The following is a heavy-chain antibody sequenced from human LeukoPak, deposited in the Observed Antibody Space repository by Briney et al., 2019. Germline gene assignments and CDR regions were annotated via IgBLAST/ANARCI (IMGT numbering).Heavy chain of an antibody. J-gene: IGHJ5*02. D-gene: IGHD3-3*01. CDR3: ARGVADFWSGYYSWFDP. CDR2: MNPNSGDS. Sequence: ASVKVSCKASGYTFTNYDINWVRQATGQGLEWMGWMNPNSGDSGYAQKFQGRVTITRNTSISTAYMELSSLRSEDTAVYYCARGVADFWSGYYSWFDPWGQGTLVTVSS. V-gene: IGHV1-8*03. CDR1: GYTFTNYD.